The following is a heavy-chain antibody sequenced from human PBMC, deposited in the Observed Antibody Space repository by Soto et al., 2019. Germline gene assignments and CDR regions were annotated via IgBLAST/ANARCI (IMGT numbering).Heavy chain of an antibody. CDR3: ARHGLGAYYDILTGYYSPDNWFDP. J-gene: IGHJ5*02. CDR2: IYYSGGT. V-gene: IGHV4-59*08. Sequence: SSETLSLTCTVSCGSISSYYWSWIRQPPGKGLEWIGYIYYSGGTNYNPSLKSRVTISVDTSKNQFSLKLSSVTAADTAVYYCARHGLGAYYDILTGYYSPDNWFDPWGQGTLVTVSS. CDR1: CGSISSYY. D-gene: IGHD3-9*01.